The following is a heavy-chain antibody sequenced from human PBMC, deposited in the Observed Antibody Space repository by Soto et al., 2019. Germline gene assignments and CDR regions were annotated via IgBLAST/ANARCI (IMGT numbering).Heavy chain of an antibody. Sequence: GGSLRLSCAASGFTFSHYAMTGVRQAPGKGLEWASDISDSDDATYYADSVKGRFTISRDNSKSTLYLQMNGLRTEDAAVYYCAKGRTYFDVWGQGTLVTVSS. CDR2: ISDSDDAT. CDR1: GFTFSHYA. V-gene: IGHV3-23*01. CDR3: AKGRTYFDV. J-gene: IGHJ4*02.